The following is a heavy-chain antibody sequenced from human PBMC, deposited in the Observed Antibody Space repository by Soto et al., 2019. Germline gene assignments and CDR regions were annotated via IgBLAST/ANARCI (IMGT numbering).Heavy chain of an antibody. J-gene: IGHJ4*02. Sequence: GGSLRLSCAASGFTVSSNYMSWVRQAPGKGLEWVSVIYSGGSTYYADFVKGRFTISRHNYKHTLYLQMNSLRAEDTAVYYCASYDSSGPDYWGQGTLVNVAS. CDR2: IYSGGST. CDR3: ASYDSSGPDY. V-gene: IGHV3-66*01. CDR1: GFTVSSNY. D-gene: IGHD3-22*01.